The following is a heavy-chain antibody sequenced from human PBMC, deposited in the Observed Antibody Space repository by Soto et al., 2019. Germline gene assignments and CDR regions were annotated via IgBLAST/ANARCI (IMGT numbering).Heavy chain of an antibody. V-gene: IGHV1-18*01. CDR1: GYTFTSYG. CDR3: ARDWYYGSGSSRNWFDP. Sequence: ASVKVSCKASGYTFTSYGISWVRQASGQGLEWMGWISAYNGNTNYAQKLQGRVTMTTDTSTSTAYMELRSLRSDDTAVYYCARDWYYGSGSSRNWFDPWGQGTLVTVSS. D-gene: IGHD3-10*01. J-gene: IGHJ5*02. CDR2: ISAYNGNT.